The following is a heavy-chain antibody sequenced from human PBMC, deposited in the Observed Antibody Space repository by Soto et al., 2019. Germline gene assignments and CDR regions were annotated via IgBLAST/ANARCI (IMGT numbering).Heavy chain of an antibody. V-gene: IGHV5-51*01. J-gene: IGHJ3*02. CDR2: IYPGDSDT. D-gene: IGHD6-6*01. CDR3: ARQGDRALVSAFDI. Sequence: GDSLKISCKGSGYGFFGYWIAWVRLMPGRGLEWMGIIYPGDSDTRNSPSFQGQVTISADKSISTAYLQWSSLKASDTAMYYCARQGDRALVSAFDIWGQGTMVTVSS. CDR1: GYGFFGYW.